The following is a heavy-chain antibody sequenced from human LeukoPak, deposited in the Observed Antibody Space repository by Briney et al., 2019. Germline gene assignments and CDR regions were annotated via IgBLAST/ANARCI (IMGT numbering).Heavy chain of an antibody. V-gene: IGHV3-13*01. CDR1: GFTFSSYD. D-gene: IGHD6-6*01. CDR2: IGTAGDT. CDR3: ARAAWSSSSRGGYYYYMDV. Sequence: AGGSLRLSCAASGFTFSSYDMHWVRQATGKGLEWVSAIGTAGDTYYPGSVKGRFTISRENAKNTLYLQMNSLSAEDTAVYYCARAAWSSSSRGGYYYYMDVWGKGTTVTVSS. J-gene: IGHJ6*03.